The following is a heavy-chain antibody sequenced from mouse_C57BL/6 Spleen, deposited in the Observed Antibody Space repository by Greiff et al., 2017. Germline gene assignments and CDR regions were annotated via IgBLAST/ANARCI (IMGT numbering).Heavy chain of an antibody. D-gene: IGHD1-1*01. J-gene: IGHJ4*01. CDR1: GYTFTSYG. CDR3: ASIYYYGSSYAMDY. V-gene: IGHV1-81*01. Sequence: QVQLQQSGAELARPGASVKLSCKASGYTFTSYGISWVKQRPGQGLEWIGEIYPRSGNTYYNEKFKGKATLTADKSSSTAYMELRSLTSEDSAVYFCASIYYYGSSYAMDYWGQGTSVTVSS. CDR2: IYPRSGNT.